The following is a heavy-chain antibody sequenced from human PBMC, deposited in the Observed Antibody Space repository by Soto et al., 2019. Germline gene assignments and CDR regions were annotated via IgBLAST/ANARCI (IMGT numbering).Heavy chain of an antibody. J-gene: IGHJ4*02. D-gene: IGHD2-21*02. V-gene: IGHV3-23*01. CDR3: VSLVSAHFDY. CDR1: GLTFRNHA. Sequence: GGSLRLSCTTSGLTFRNHAMTWVRQAPDKGLEWVSTISDSGVNTHYADSVKGRFTISRDNSTNTLYLQMNSLRGEDTAVYYSVSLVSAHFDYWGQGTVVTVSS. CDR2: ISDSGVNT.